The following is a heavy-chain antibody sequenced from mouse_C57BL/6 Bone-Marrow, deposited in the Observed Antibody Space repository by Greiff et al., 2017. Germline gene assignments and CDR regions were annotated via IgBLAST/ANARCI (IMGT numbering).Heavy chain of an antibody. D-gene: IGHD1-1*01. V-gene: IGHV1-55*01. J-gene: IGHJ2*01. CDR3: ARYYYGSRDY. CDR1: GYTFTSYW. Sequence: VKLQQPGAELVKPGASVKMSCKASGYTFTSYWITWVKQRPGQGLEWIGDIDPGSGSTNYNEKFKSKATLTVDTSSSTAYMQLSSLTSEESAVYYCARYYYGSRDYWGQGTTLTVSS. CDR2: IDPGSGST.